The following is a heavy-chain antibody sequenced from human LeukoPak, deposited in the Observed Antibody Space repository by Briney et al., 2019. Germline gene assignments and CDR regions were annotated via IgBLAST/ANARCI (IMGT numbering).Heavy chain of an antibody. CDR1: GFTFSSYG. Sequence: GGSLRLSCAASGFTFSSYGMHWVRQAPGKGLEWVAFIRYDGSNKYYADSVKGRFTISRDNSKNTLYLQMNSLRAEDTAVYYCAKDGYSSSWYPRHFDYWGQGTLVTVSS. V-gene: IGHV3-30*02. CDR3: AKDGYSSSWYPRHFDY. CDR2: IRYDGSNK. J-gene: IGHJ4*02. D-gene: IGHD6-13*01.